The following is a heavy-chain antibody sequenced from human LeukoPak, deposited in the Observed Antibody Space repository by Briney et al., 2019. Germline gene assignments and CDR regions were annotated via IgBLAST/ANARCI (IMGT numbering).Heavy chain of an antibody. CDR3: ARGTHYYYYYYYMDV. Sequence: ASVKVSCKVSGYTLTELSMHWVRQAPGKGLEWMGGFDPEDGETIYAQKFQGRVTMTTDTSTSTAYMELRSLRSDDTAVYYCARGTHYYYYYYYMDVWGKGTTVTVSS. CDR2: FDPEDGET. D-gene: IGHD1-1*01. CDR1: GYTLTELS. J-gene: IGHJ6*03. V-gene: IGHV1-24*01.